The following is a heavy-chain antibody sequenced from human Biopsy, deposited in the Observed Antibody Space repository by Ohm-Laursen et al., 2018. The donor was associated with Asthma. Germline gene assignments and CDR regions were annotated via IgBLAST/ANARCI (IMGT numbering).Heavy chain of an antibody. Sequence: SETLSLTCTVSGGSMTPTSHYWDWIRQAPGKGPEWIGYISYGGKTSYNPPLKNRVTISRDTSKNQFSLRLTSVTAADTAVYFCARRITIFGVVQKDHGMDAWGQGTTVIVSS. D-gene: IGHD3-3*01. CDR3: ARRITIFGVVQKDHGMDA. CDR1: GGSMTPTSHY. J-gene: IGHJ6*02. CDR2: ISYGGKT. V-gene: IGHV4-39*01.